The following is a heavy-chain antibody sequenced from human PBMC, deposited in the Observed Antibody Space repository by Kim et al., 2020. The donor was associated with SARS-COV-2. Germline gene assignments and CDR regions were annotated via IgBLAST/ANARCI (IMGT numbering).Heavy chain of an antibody. V-gene: IGHV3-48*01. CDR3: ARGDSAAVVPTLFDY. Sequence: ESVKGRFTISRDNAKKSVYLQMSSLGAEDTAVYYCARGDSAAVVPTLFDYWGQGSLVTVSS. D-gene: IGHD2-15*01. J-gene: IGHJ4*02.